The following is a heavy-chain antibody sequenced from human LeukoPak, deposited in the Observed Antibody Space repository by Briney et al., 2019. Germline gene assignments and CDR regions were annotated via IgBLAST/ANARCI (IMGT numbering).Heavy chain of an antibody. Sequence: ASVKVSCKASGYTFTTHDINWVRQAPGQGLEWLGWMSPNSGDTGYAQKFQGRVTMTSDSSISTAYMELSSLRSEDTAIYYCVRTPPNWGFDYWGQGTLVTVSS. J-gene: IGHJ4*02. CDR1: GYTFTTHD. CDR2: MSPNSGDT. V-gene: IGHV1-8*01. D-gene: IGHD7-27*01. CDR3: VRTPPNWGFDY.